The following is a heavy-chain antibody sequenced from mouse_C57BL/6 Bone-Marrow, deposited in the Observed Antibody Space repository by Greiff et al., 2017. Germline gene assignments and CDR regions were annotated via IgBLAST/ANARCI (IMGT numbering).Heavy chain of an antibody. CDR1: GFTFSDYY. D-gene: IGHD1-1*01. V-gene: IGHV5-12*01. Sequence: EVQVVESGGGLVQPGGSLKLSCAASGFTFSDYYMYWVRQTPEKRLEWVAYISNGGGSTYYPDTVKGRFTISRDNAKNTLYLQMSRLKSEDTAMYYCARGATVVATGDAMDYWGQGTSVTVSS. CDR3: ARGATVVATGDAMDY. CDR2: ISNGGGST. J-gene: IGHJ4*01.